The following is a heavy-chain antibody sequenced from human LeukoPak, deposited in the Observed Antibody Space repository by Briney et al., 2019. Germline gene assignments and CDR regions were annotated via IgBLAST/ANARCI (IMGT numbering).Heavy chain of an antibody. Sequence: PSQTQSLTCTVSGGSISSGGYYWSWIRQPPGKGLEWIGYIYHSGSTYYNPSLKSRVTISVDTSKNQFSLKLSSVTAADTAVYYCARGLLNYYDSFEGWFDPWGQGTLVTVSS. J-gene: IGHJ5*02. CDR2: IYHSGST. D-gene: IGHD3-22*01. CDR1: GGSISSGGYY. V-gene: IGHV4-30-2*01. CDR3: ARGLLNYYDSFEGWFDP.